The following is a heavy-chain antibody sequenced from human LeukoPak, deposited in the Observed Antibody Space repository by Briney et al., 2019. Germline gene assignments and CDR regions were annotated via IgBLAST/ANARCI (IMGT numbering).Heavy chain of an antibody. CDR3: ARDPGEYCSGGSCYGYFDY. CDR2: INPNSGGT. D-gene: IGHD2-15*01. J-gene: IGHJ4*02. Sequence: GASAKVSCKASGYTFTGYYMHWVRQAPGQGLEWMGRINPNSGGTNYAQKFQGRVTMTRDTSISTAYMELSRLRSDDTAVYYCARDPGEYCSGGSCYGYFDYWGQGTLVTVSS. V-gene: IGHV1-2*06. CDR1: GYTFTGYY.